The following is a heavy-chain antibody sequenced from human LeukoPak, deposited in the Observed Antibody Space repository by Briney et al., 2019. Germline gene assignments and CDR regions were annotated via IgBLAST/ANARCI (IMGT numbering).Heavy chain of an antibody. J-gene: IGHJ4*02. Sequence: GGSLRLSCAASGFTFGSYGMHWVRQAPGKGLEWVAVISYDGSNKYYADSVKGRFTISRDNSKNTLYLQMNSLRAEDTAVYYCARPSRRQHVHPLDYWGQGTLVTVSS. CDR1: GFTFGSYG. CDR3: ARPSRRQHVHPLDY. D-gene: IGHD6-6*01. V-gene: IGHV3-30*19. CDR2: ISYDGSNK.